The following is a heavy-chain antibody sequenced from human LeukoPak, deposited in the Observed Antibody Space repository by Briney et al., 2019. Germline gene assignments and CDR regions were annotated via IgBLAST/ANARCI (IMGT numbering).Heavy chain of an antibody. V-gene: IGHV4-39*07. CDR1: GGSISSSSYY. CDR3: ASSGLGSSWYGWFDP. D-gene: IGHD6-13*01. Sequence: SETLSLTCTVSGGSISSSSYYWGWIRQPPGKGLEWIGSIYYSGSTYYNPSLKSRVTISVDTSKNQFSLKLSSVTAADTAVYYCASSGLGSSWYGWFDPWGQGTLVTVSS. J-gene: IGHJ5*02. CDR2: IYYSGST.